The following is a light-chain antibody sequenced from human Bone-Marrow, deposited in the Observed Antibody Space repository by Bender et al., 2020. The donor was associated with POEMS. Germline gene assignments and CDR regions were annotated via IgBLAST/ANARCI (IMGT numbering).Light chain of an antibody. V-gene: IGLV2-14*02. CDR3: NSYTGSNIV. J-gene: IGLJ2*01. CDR1: SSDIGSNNL. Sequence: QSALTQPASVSGSPGQSITISCAGTSSDIGSNNLISWYQQYPGKAPKLMIYELTKRPSGVSDRFSGSKSGYTASLTISGLQAEDEADYYCNSYTGSNIVFGGGTKLTVL. CDR2: ELT.